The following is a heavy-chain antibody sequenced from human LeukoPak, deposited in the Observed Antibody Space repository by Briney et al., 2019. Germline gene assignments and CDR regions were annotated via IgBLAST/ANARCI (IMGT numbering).Heavy chain of an antibody. CDR3: ARSRGPGSHGFYP. D-gene: IGHD3-10*01. J-gene: IGHJ5*02. V-gene: IGHV3-23*01. Sequence: GGSLRLSCAASGFTFSSFALSWVRQAPGKGLEWVSTVSDTTYYADSVRGRFTISRDDSKNTLYLQMDSLRAEDTAIYSCARSRGPGSHGFYPWGQGTLVTVSS. CDR2: VSDTT. CDR1: GFTFSSFA.